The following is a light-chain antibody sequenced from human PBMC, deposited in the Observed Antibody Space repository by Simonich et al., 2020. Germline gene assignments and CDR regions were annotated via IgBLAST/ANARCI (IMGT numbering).Light chain of an antibody. V-gene: IGKV2D-29*02. CDR2: EFA. J-gene: IGKJ4*01. Sequence: DIVMTQTPLSLSVTPGQPASISCKSSQSLLHSVGKTYLYWYLQKPGQSPPLLIHEFANRCSGVADRFGGSGSGTDFTLKISRVEAEDVGVYYCMQSIQLPLTFGGGTKVEIK. CDR1: QSLLHSVGKTY. CDR3: MQSIQLPLT.